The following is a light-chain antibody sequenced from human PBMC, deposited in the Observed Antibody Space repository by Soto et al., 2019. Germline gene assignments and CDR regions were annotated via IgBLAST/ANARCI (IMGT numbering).Light chain of an antibody. Sequence: EIVMMQSPATLSVSPGERATLSCRASQIIANNLAWYQQKPGQAPRLLIYGASTRAPGIPARFSGSGSGTEFTLTISSLQSEDFAVYYCQQYNNWPPYTFGQGTKLEIK. CDR2: GAS. J-gene: IGKJ2*01. CDR1: QIIANN. V-gene: IGKV3-15*01. CDR3: QQYNNWPPYT.